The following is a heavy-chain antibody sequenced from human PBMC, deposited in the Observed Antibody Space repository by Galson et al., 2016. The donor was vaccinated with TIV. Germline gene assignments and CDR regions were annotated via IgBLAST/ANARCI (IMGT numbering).Heavy chain of an antibody. J-gene: IGHJ3*01. V-gene: IGHV3-74*01. Sequence: SLRLSCAASGFIFRSHWMHWVRQAPGKGLVWVSRINNDGTNTDYADSVKGRFTISRDNAKNSLFLQMNSLRAEDTAVYFCARVATFVDAFDLWGQGTLVTVS. CDR3: ARVATFVDAFDL. CDR2: INNDGTNT. D-gene: IGHD5-12*01. CDR1: GFIFRSHW.